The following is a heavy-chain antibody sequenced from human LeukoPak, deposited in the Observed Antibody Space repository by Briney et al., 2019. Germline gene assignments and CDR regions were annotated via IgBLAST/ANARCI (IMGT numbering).Heavy chain of an antibody. D-gene: IGHD5-18*01. CDR3: VSPRGFSYGYFDY. Sequence: SETLSLTCTVSGGSSSSSSAHWGWIRQPPGKGLEWIGSIYYSKNTYYNPSLKSRVTISADTSKNQFSLTLGSVSATDTAVYYCVSPRGFSYGYFDYWGQGTLVTVSS. CDR1: GGSSSSSSAH. CDR2: IYYSKNT. J-gene: IGHJ4*02. V-gene: IGHV4-39*01.